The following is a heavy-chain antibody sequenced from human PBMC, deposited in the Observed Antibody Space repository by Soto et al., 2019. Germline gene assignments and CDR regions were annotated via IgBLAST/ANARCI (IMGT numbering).Heavy chain of an antibody. Sequence: QVQLVQSGAEVXKXXXXXXXXXKAXGXXXXXYAXXXVRXAXXXXXXXMGGIIPIFGTANYAQKFQGRVTITADESTSTAYMELSSLRSEDTAVYYCARAATVDYYYYYGMDVWGQGTTVTVSS. V-gene: IGHV1-69*01. D-gene: IGHD4-17*01. CDR2: IIPIFGTA. J-gene: IGHJ6*02. CDR1: GXXXXXYA. CDR3: ARAATVDYYYYYGMDV.